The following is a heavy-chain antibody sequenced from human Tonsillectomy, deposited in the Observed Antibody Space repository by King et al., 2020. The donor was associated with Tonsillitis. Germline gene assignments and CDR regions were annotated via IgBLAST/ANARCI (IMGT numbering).Heavy chain of an antibody. CDR1: GGSISSGGYS. CDR2: IYHSGST. J-gene: IGHJ3*02. CDR3: ARGGRPGDTLIEAFDI. Sequence: LQLQESGSGLVKPSQTLSLTCAVSGGSISSGGYSWSWIRQPPGKGLEWIGYIYHSGSTYYNPSLKSQVTISVDRSKNQFSLKLSSVSAADTAVYYCARGGRPGDTLIEAFDIWGQGTMVTVSS. V-gene: IGHV4-30-2*01. D-gene: IGHD3-22*01.